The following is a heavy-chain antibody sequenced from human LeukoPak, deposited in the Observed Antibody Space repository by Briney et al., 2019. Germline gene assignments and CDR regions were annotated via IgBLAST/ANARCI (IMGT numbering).Heavy chain of an antibody. CDR3: ARDGLGSSPDFDS. V-gene: IGHV1-2*02. Sequence: GRVTMTRDTSISTAYMEVTRLRSDDTAVYYCARDGLGSSPDFDSWGQGTLVTVSS. D-gene: IGHD2-15*01. J-gene: IGHJ4*02.